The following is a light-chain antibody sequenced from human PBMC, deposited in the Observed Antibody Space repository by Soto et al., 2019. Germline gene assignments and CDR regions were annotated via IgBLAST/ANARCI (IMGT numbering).Light chain of an antibody. Sequence: QSVLTQPASVSGSPGQSITISCTGTSSDVGGFNYVSWYQQHPGKAPKLMIYDVTNRPSGVSYRFSGSKSGNTASLTISGLLAEDEADYYCNSYTSSSTYVFGTG. CDR2: DVT. CDR3: NSYTSSSTYV. J-gene: IGLJ1*01. V-gene: IGLV2-14*03. CDR1: SSDVGGFNY.